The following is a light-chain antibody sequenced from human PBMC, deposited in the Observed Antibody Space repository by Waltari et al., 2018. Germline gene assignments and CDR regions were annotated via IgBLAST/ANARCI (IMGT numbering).Light chain of an antibody. CDR3: QHYLRLPVT. CDR2: GAS. V-gene: IGKV3-20*01. Sequence: EIVLTQSPGTLSLSLGERATLSCRASPSVSRALAWYHQKPGQAPSILIYGASTRATGIPDRFSGSGSWTDFSLTISRLEPDDFAVYYCQHYLRLPVTFGQGTTVEI. CDR1: PSVSRA. J-gene: IGKJ1*01.